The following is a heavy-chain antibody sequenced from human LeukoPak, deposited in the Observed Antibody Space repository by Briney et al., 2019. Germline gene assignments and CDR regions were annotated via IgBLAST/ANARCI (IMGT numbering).Heavy chain of an antibody. V-gene: IGHV4-59*01. J-gene: IGHJ6*04. D-gene: IGHD6-13*01. CDR1: GGSISSYY. CDR3: ARGAGSSRKMDV. Sequence: SETLSLTCTVSGGSISSYYWSWIRQPPGKGLEWIGYIYYSGSTNYNPSLKSRVTISVDTSKNQFSLKLSSVTAADTAVYYCARGAGSSRKMDVWGKGTTVTVSS. CDR2: IYYSGST.